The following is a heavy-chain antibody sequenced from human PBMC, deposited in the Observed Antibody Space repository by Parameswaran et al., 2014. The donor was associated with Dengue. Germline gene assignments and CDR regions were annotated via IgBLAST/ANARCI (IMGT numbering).Heavy chain of an antibody. Sequence: WIRQPPGKALEWLAHIFSNDEKSYSTSLKSRLTISKDTSKSQVVLTMTNMDPVDTATYYCARIIRSRYCSSTSCFPDYNWFDPWGQGTLVTVSS. CDR2: IFSNDEK. V-gene: IGHV2-26*01. CDR3: ARIIRSRYCSSTSCFPDYNWFDP. J-gene: IGHJ5*02. D-gene: IGHD2-2*01.